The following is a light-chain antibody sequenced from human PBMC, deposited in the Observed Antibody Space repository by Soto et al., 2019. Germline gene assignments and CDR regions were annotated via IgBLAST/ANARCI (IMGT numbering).Light chain of an antibody. CDR1: QSISTW. V-gene: IGKV1-5*03. Sequence: DIQMTQSPSTLSASVGDRATITCRASQSISTWLAWYQQKPGKAPKLLIYKASSLATGVPSRFSGSGSGTEFTLTISRLQPDDFAAYYCQQYNSYPRTFGQGTKLEIK. J-gene: IGKJ2*01. CDR2: KAS. CDR3: QQYNSYPRT.